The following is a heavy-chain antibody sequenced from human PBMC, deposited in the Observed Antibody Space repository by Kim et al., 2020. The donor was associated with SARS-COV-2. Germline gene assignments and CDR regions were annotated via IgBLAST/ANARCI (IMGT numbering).Heavy chain of an antibody. Sequence: SVKVSCKASGGTFSSYAISWVRQAPGQGLEWMGGIIPIFGTANYAQKFQCRVTITADESTSTAYMELSSLRSEDTAVYYCARGYDSSGYYPSIRYYYGMDVWGQGTTVTVSS. V-gene: IGHV1-69*13. J-gene: IGHJ6*02. CDR2: IIPIFGTA. D-gene: IGHD3-22*01. CDR1: GGTFSSYA. CDR3: ARGYDSSGYYPSIRYYYGMDV.